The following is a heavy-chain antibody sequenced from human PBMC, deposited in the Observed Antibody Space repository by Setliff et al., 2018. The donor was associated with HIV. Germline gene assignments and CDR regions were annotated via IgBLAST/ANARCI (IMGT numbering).Heavy chain of an antibody. Sequence: LRLSCAASGFTFSAHQMSWVRQPPGKGLEWVANIKADGADKYYVDSVKGRFAISRDNSKNSLYLQMNSLRAGDTAVYYCARDWNGDGRSIDSWGQGTLVTVSS. V-gene: IGHV3-7*03. CDR3: ARDWNGDGRSIDS. CDR1: GFTFSAHQ. D-gene: IGHD1-1*01. CDR2: IKADGADK. J-gene: IGHJ5*01.